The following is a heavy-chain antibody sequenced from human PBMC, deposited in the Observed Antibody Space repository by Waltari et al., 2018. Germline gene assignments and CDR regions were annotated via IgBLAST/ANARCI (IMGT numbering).Heavy chain of an antibody. CDR1: EFTFAYSW. Sequence: EVQLWESGGGLGQPGGSLRISCAASEFTFAYSWVTWVRQAPGKGLEWVANIKEDGSEKYYVDYVKGRFTISRDNAKNSLYLQMSSLRVEDTAVYYCATQSWSNFEYWGQGTMVTVSS. D-gene: IGHD3-3*01. V-gene: IGHV3-7*01. CDR3: ATQSWSNFEY. CDR2: IKEDGSEK. J-gene: IGHJ4*02.